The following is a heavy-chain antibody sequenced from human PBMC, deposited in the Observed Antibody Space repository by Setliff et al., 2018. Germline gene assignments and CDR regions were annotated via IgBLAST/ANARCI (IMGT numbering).Heavy chain of an antibody. Sequence: GGSLRLSCAASGFTFRTFSMHWVRQAPGKGLEWVSSISPDSIYIYYADSVKGRLTISRDNAKTSLYLQMNSLRAEDTAVYYCVRDDVRGYYMDVWGKGTTVTVS. V-gene: IGHV3-21*01. CDR3: VRDDVRGYYMDV. J-gene: IGHJ6*03. D-gene: IGHD3-10*02. CDR2: ISPDSIYI. CDR1: GFTFRTFS.